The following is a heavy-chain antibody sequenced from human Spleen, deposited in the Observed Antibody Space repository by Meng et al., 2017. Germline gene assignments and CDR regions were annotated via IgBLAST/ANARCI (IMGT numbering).Heavy chain of an antibody. J-gene: IGHJ5*02. Sequence: SVKVSCKASGYTFTSYGISWVRQAPGQGLEWMGGIIPIFGTANYAQKFQGRVTITADKSTSTAYMELSSLRSEDTAVYYCAYVLLWFGESGWFDPWGQGTLVTVSS. CDR2: IIPIFGTA. CDR3: AYVLLWFGESGWFDP. D-gene: IGHD3-10*01. CDR1: GYTFTSYG. V-gene: IGHV1-69*06.